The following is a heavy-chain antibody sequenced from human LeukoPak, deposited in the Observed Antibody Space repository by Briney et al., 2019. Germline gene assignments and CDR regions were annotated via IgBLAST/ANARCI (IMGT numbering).Heavy chain of an antibody. CDR1: GFTFSDYY. Sequence: PGGSLRLSCAASGFTFSDYYMSWIRQAPGKGLEWVSYISSSGSPIYYADSVKGRFTISRDNAKNSLYLQMNSLRAEDTAVYYCARGARPVAMRNYFDYWGQGTPVTVSS. D-gene: IGHD2-2*01. V-gene: IGHV3-11*01. CDR2: ISSSGSPI. CDR3: ARGARPVAMRNYFDY. J-gene: IGHJ4*02.